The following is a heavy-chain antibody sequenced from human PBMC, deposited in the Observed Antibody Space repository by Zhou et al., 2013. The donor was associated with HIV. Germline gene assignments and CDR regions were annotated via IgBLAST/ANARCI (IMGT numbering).Heavy chain of an antibody. Sequence: QVQLVQSGAEVKKPGSSVKVSCKASGGTFSSYAISWVRQAPGQGLEWMGGIIPIFGTANYAQKFQGRVTITTDESTSTAYMELSSLRSEDTAVYYCARDGYYYDSSGSHNTFDIWGQGTMVTVSS. CDR3: ARDGYYYDSSGSHNTFDI. CDR2: IIPIFGTA. D-gene: IGHD3-22*01. J-gene: IGHJ3*02. CDR1: GGTFSSYA. V-gene: IGHV1-69*05.